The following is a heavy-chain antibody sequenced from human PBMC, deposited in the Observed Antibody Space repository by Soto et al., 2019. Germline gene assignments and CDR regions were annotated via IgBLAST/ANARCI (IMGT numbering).Heavy chain of an antibody. J-gene: IGHJ6*02. CDR3: ARGPYCGGDCYRGSYYYYGMDV. Sequence: PGGSLRLSCAASGFTFSSYGMHWVRQAPGKGLEWVAVIWYDGSNKYYADSVKGRFTISRDNSKNTLYLQMNSLRAEDTAVYYCARGPYCGGDCYRGSYYYYGMDVWGQGTTVTVSS. CDR2: IWYDGSNK. V-gene: IGHV3-33*01. D-gene: IGHD2-21*02. CDR1: GFTFSSYG.